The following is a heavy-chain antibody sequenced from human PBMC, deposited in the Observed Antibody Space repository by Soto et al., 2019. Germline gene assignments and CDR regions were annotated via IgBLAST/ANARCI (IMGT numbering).Heavy chain of an antibody. Sequence: SETLSLTCTVSGGSISSSSYYWGWIRQPPGKGLEWIGSIYYSGSTYYNPSLKSRVTISVDTSKNQFSLKLSSVTAADTAVYYCARSRFRYFDLWGRDTLVTVSS. CDR1: GGSISSSSYY. V-gene: IGHV4-39*07. CDR3: ARSRFRYFDL. J-gene: IGHJ2*01. CDR2: IYYSGST. D-gene: IGHD3-3*01.